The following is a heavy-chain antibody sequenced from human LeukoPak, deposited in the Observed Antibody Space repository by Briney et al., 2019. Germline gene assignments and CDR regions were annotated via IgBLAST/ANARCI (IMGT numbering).Heavy chain of an antibody. Sequence: ASVKVSCKASGYTFTGYYMHWVRQAPGQGLEWMGWINPNSGGTNYAQKFQGRVTMTRDTSISTAYMELSRLRSDDTAVYYCANEVLGYCGSTSCAPGYWGQGTLVTVSS. D-gene: IGHD2-2*01. CDR2: INPNSGGT. CDR1: GYTFTGYY. CDR3: ANEVLGYCGSTSCAPGY. V-gene: IGHV1-2*02. J-gene: IGHJ4*02.